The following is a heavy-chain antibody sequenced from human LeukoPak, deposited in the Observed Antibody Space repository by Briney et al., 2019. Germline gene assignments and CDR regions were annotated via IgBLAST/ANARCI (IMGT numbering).Heavy chain of an antibody. J-gene: IGHJ6*02. D-gene: IGHD6-19*01. Sequence: GRSLRLSCAASGFTFSSYAMHWVRQAPGKGLEWVAVISYDGSNKYYADSVKGRFTISRDNSKNTLYLQMNSLRAEDTAVYYCARDPGSGWYLSYYGMDVWGQGTTVTVSS. CDR3: ARDPGSGWYLSYYGMDV. CDR1: GFTFSSYA. V-gene: IGHV3-30-3*01. CDR2: ISYDGSNK.